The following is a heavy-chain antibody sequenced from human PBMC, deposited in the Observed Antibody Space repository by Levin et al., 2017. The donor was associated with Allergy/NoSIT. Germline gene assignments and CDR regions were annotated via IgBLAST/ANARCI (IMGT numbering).Heavy chain of an antibody. Sequence: GGSLRLSCTASGFTFGDYAMSWFRQAPGKGLEWVGFIRSKAYGGTTEYAASVKGRFTISRDDSKSIAYLQMNSLKTEDTAVYYCTRASYPLDDDVQHYFDYWGQGTLVTVSS. V-gene: IGHV3-49*03. CDR3: TRASYPLDDDVQHYFDY. D-gene: IGHD1-1*01. CDR2: IRSKAYGGTT. J-gene: IGHJ4*02. CDR1: GFTFGDYA.